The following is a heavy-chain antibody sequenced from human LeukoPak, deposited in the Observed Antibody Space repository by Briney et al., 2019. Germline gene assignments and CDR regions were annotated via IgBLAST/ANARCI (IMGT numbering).Heavy chain of an antibody. CDR3: ARGGSGWPYYFDY. CDR2: IYYSGST. D-gene: IGHD6-19*01. J-gene: IGHJ4*02. V-gene: IGHV4-59*01. CDR1: GGSISSYY. Sequence: SETLSLTCTVSGGSISSYYWSWIRQPPGKGLEWIGYIYYSGSTNYNPSLKSRVTISVDTSKNQFSLNLMYVTAADTAVYYCARGGSGWPYYFDYWGQGTLVTVSS.